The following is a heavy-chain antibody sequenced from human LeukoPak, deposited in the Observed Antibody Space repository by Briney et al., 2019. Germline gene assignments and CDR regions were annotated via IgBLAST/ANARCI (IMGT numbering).Heavy chain of an antibody. CDR2: ISSSSSYI. CDR3: ATDYDFWSGPPLGYMDV. D-gene: IGHD3-3*01. CDR1: GFTFSSYS. Sequence: GSLRLSCAASGFTFSSYSMNWVRQAPGKGLEWVSSISSSSSYIYYADSVKGRFTISRDNAKNSLYLQMNSLRAEDTAVYYCATDYDFWSGPPLGYMDVWGKGTTVTVSS. V-gene: IGHV3-21*01. J-gene: IGHJ6*03.